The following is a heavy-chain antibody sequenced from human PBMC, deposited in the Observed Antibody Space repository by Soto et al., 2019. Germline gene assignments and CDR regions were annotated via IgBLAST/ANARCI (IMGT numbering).Heavy chain of an antibody. J-gene: IGHJ6*02. V-gene: IGHV1-69*13. D-gene: IGHD2-15*01. CDR1: GGTFSSYA. CDR2: IIPIFGTA. Sequence: SVKVSCKASGGTFSSYAISWVRQAPGQGLEWMGGIIPIFGTANYAQKFQGRVTITADESTSTAYMELSSLRSEDTAVYYCASPRDCSGGSCYSKYYYGMDVWGQGTTVTVSS. CDR3: ASPRDCSGGSCYSKYYYGMDV.